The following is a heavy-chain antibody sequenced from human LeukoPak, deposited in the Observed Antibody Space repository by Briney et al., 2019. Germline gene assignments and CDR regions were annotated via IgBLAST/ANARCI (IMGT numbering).Heavy chain of an antibody. CDR3: AREASVGRRPFDY. CDR2: ISSSSSYI. Sequence: GGTLRLSCAASGFTFRSYGMSWVRQAPGKGLEWVSSISSSSSYIYYADSVKGRFTISRDNAKNSVYLQMSSLRAEDTAVYYCAREASVGRRPFDYWGQGTLVTVSS. D-gene: IGHD1-26*01. CDR1: GFTFRSYG. V-gene: IGHV3-21*01. J-gene: IGHJ4*02.